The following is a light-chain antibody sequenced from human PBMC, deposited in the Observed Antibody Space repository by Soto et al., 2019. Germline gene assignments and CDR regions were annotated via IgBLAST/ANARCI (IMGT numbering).Light chain of an antibody. CDR3: METLQTHT. CDR2: LGS. CDR1: QSLLHSNGYNY. J-gene: IGKJ2*01. V-gene: IGKV2-28*01. Sequence: DLVMTQSPLSLPVTPGEPASISCRSSQSLLHSNGYNYLDWYLQKPGQSPQVLIYLGSNRASGVPDRFSGSGSGTDFTLKISRVEAEDVGVYYCMETLQTHTFGQGTKLEI.